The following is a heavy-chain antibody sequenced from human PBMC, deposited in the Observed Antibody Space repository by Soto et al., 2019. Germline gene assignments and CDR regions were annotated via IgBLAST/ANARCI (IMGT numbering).Heavy chain of an antibody. D-gene: IGHD4-17*01. CDR3: AKDVHYGDSLRGMDV. Sequence: EVQLVESGGGLVQPGRSLRLSCAASGFTFDDYAMHWVRQAPGKGLEWVSGISWNSGSIGYADSVKGRFTISRDNAKNSLYLQMNSLRAEDTALYYCAKDVHYGDSLRGMDVWGQGTTVTVSS. CDR1: GFTFDDYA. J-gene: IGHJ6*02. CDR2: ISWNSGSI. V-gene: IGHV3-9*01.